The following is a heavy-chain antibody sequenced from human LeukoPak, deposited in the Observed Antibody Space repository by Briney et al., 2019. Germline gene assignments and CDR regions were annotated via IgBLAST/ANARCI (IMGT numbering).Heavy chain of an antibody. V-gene: IGHV1-69*13. D-gene: IGHD5-24*01. CDR2: ITPIFGTA. CDR1: GGTFSSYA. Sequence: SVKVSCKASGGTFSSYAISWVRQAPGQGLEWMGGITPIFGTANYAQKFQGRVTITADESTSTAYMELSSLRSEDTAVYYCARGEMATSTGIDYWGQGTLVTVSS. J-gene: IGHJ4*02. CDR3: ARGEMATSTGIDY.